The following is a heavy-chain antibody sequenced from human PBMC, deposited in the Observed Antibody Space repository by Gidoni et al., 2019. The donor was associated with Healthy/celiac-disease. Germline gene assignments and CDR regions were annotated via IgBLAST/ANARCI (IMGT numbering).Heavy chain of an antibody. CDR1: GFTFSSYA. J-gene: IGHJ1*01. CDR3: AKDTPGIAAAGVLQH. V-gene: IGHV3-23*01. Sequence: EVQLLESGGGLVQPGGSLRLSCAASGFTFSSYAMSWVRQAPGKGLEWVSGIRGSGGRKYYADVVKGRFTNSRENSKNTLYLQMNSLRAEEKAVYYVAKDTPGIAAAGVLQHWGQGTLVTVSS. CDR2: IRGSGGRK. D-gene: IGHD6-13*01.